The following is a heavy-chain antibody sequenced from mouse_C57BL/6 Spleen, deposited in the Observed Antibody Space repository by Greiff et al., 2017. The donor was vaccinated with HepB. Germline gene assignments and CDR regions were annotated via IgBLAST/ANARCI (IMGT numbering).Heavy chain of an antibody. J-gene: IGHJ4*01. CDR2: IFPGSGST. CDR3: ARPHYYGSSYYAMDY. Sequence: QVQLQQSGPELVKPGASVKISCKASGYTFTDYYINWVKQRPGQGLEWIGWIFPGSGSTYYNEEFKGKATLTVDKSSSTAYMLLSSLTSEDSAVYFCARPHYYGSSYYAMDYWGQGTSVTVSS. V-gene: IGHV1-75*01. D-gene: IGHD1-1*01. CDR1: GYTFTDYY.